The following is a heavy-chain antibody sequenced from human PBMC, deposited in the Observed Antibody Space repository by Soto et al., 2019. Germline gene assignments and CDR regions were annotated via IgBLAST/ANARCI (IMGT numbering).Heavy chain of an antibody. Sequence: EVQLLESGGGLVQPGGSLRLSCAASGFTFSSYAMSWVRQAPGKGLEWVSAISGSGGSTYYADSVKGRFSISRDNSKNTLYLQMNSLRAEDTAVYYCAKSITQDYYMDVWGKGTTVTVSS. CDR3: AKSITQDYYMDV. D-gene: IGHD3-10*01. J-gene: IGHJ6*03. CDR2: ISGSGGST. CDR1: GFTFSSYA. V-gene: IGHV3-23*01.